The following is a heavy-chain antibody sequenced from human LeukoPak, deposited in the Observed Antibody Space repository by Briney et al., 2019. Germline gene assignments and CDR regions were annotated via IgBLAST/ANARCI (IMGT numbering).Heavy chain of an antibody. V-gene: IGHV3-30*03. D-gene: IGHD2-8*01. Sequence: PGGSLRLSCAASGFTFSSYGMHWVRQAPGKGLEWVAVISYDGSNKKYADSVKGRFTISRDNSKNTLYLQMNSLRADDTAVYYCARGQRAHVEWSSYMDVWGKGTTVTVSS. J-gene: IGHJ6*03. CDR3: ARGQRAHVEWSSYMDV. CDR1: GFTFSSYG. CDR2: ISYDGSNK.